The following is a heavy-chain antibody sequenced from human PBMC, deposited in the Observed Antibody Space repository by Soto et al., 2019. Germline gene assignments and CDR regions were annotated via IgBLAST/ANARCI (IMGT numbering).Heavy chain of an antibody. CDR1: GYTFTSYG. CDR2: ISAYNGNT. J-gene: IGHJ6*02. V-gene: IGHV1-18*01. D-gene: IGHD6-19*01. Sequence: QVQLVQSGAEVKKPGASVKVSCKASGYTFTSYGISWVRQAPGQGLEWMGWISAYNGNTNYAQKLQGRVTMTTDTSTSTAYMELRSLRSDDTAVYYCARPQWLETTYYYYGMDVWGQGTTVTVSS. CDR3: ARPQWLETTYYYYGMDV.